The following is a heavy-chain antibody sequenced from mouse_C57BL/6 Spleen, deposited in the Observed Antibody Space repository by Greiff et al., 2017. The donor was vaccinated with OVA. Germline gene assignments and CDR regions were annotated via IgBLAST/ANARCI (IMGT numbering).Heavy chain of an antibody. CDR2: IRNKANNHAT. J-gene: IGHJ4*01. V-gene: IGHV6-6*01. Sequence: EVMLVESGGGLVQPGGSMKLSCAASGFTFSDAWMDWVRQSPEKGLEWVAEIRNKANNHATYYAESVKGRFTISRDDSKSSVYLQMNSLRAEDTGIYYCTSRVRYYYAMDYWGQGTSVTVSS. CDR3: TSRVRYYYAMDY. CDR1: GFTFSDAW.